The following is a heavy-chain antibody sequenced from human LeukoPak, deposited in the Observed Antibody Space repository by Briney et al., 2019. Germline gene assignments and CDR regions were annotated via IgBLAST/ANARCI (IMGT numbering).Heavy chain of an antibody. CDR2: TYYRSKWYS. V-gene: IGHV6-1*01. Sequence: SQTLSLTCALSGDSVSNNSAAWNWIRQSPSRGLEWLGRTYYRSKWYSDYPISVKSRITINSDTSKSQFSLQLNSVTPDDTAVYYCARAGGNASSWYLWDFQHWGQGARVCVSS. J-gene: IGHJ1*01. CDR1: GDSVSNNSAA. CDR3: ARAGGNASSWYLWDFQH. D-gene: IGHD6-13*01.